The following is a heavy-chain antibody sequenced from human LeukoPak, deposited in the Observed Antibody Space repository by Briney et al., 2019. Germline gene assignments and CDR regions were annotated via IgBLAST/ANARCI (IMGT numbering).Heavy chain of an antibody. D-gene: IGHD5-12*01. CDR3: ARDQMRWLRNQNWFDP. V-gene: IGHV4-38-2*02. Sequence: PSETLSLTCTVSGYSISSGYYWGWIRQPPGKGLEWIGSIYHSGSTYYNPSLKSRVTISVDTSKNQFSLKLSSVTAADTAVYYCARDQMRWLRNQNWFDPWGQGTLVTVSS. CDR1: GYSISSGYY. J-gene: IGHJ5*02. CDR2: IYHSGST.